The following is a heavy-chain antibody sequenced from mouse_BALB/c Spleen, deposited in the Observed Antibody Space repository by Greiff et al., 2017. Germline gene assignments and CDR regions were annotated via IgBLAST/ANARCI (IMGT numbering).Heavy chain of an antibody. Sequence: QVQLQQSGAELVRPGTSVKVSCKASGYAFTNYLIEWVKQRPGQGLEWIGVINPGSGGTNYNEKFKGKATLTADKSSSTAYMQLSSLTSDDSAVYFCARENWGSMDYWGQGTSVTVSS. CDR3: ARENWGSMDY. D-gene: IGHD4-1*01. CDR2: INPGSGGT. J-gene: IGHJ4*01. CDR1: GYAFTNYL. V-gene: IGHV1-54*01.